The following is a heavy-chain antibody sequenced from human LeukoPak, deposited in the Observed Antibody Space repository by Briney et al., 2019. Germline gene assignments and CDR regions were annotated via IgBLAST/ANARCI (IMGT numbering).Heavy chain of an antibody. CDR1: GSTFSSYA. Sequence: QSGGSLRLSCAASGSTFSSYAMSWVRQAPGKGLEWVSAISGSGGSTYYADSVKGRFTISRDSSKNTLYLQMNSLRAEDTAVYYCAKGAGLDIVVVPAAICWFDPWGQGTLVTVSS. V-gene: IGHV3-23*01. D-gene: IGHD2-2*02. J-gene: IGHJ5*02. CDR2: ISGSGGST. CDR3: AKGAGLDIVVVPAAICWFDP.